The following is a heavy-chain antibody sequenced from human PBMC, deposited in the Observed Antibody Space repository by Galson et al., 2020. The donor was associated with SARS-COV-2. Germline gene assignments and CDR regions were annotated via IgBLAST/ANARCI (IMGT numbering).Heavy chain of an antibody. CDR1: GGSVSSGSYY. CDR3: AREVYYYDSSGTRTSDAFDI. CDR2: IYYSGST. D-gene: IGHD3-22*01. V-gene: IGHV4-61*01. Sequence: ASETLSLTCTVSGGSVSSGSYYWSWIRQPPGKGLEWIGYIYYSGSTNYNPPLKSRVTISVDTTKNQFSLKLSSVTAADTAGYYWAREVYYYDSSGTRTSDAFDIWGQGTMVTVSS. J-gene: IGHJ3*02.